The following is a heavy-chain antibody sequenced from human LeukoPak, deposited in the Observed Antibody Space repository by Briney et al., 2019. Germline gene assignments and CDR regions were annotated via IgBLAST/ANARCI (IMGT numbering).Heavy chain of an antibody. Sequence: SETLSLTCTVSGGSISSSSYYWGWIRQPPGKGLEWIGRIYTSESTNYNPSLKSRVTISVDTSRNQFSLKLSSVTAADTAVYYCARGLWFGDENPPYFDYWGQGILVTVSS. CDR1: GGSISSSSYY. V-gene: IGHV4-39*07. D-gene: IGHD3-10*01. CDR3: ARGLWFGDENPPYFDY. CDR2: IYTSEST. J-gene: IGHJ4*02.